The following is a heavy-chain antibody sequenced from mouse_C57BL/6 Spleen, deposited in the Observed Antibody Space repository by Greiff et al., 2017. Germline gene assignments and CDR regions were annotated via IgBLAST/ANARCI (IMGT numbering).Heavy chain of an antibody. CDR1: GFTFSDYG. CDR2: ISSGSSTI. J-gene: IGHJ4*01. V-gene: IGHV5-17*01. Sequence: VQRVESGGGLVKPGGSLKLSCAASGFTFSDYGMHWVRQAPEKGLEWVAYISSGSSTIYYADTVKGRFTISRDNAKNTLFLQMTSLRSEDTAMYYCARPYDYYAMDYWGQGTSVTVSS. CDR3: ARPYDYYAMDY.